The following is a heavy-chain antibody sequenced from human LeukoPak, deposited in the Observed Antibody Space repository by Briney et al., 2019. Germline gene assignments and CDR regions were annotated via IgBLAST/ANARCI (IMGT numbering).Heavy chain of an antibody. J-gene: IGHJ6*03. CDR1: GFTFSSYG. CDR3: AGERGEIHVTTVTTPPRRDYYYYYYMDV. Sequence: GGSLRLSCAASGFTFSSYGMHWVRQAPGKGLEWVAFIRYDGSNKYYADSVKGRFTISRDNSKNTLYLQMNSLRAEDTAVYYCAGERGEIHVTTVTTPPRRDYYYYYYMDVWGKGTTVTVSS. D-gene: IGHD4-17*01. V-gene: IGHV3-30*02. CDR2: IRYDGSNK.